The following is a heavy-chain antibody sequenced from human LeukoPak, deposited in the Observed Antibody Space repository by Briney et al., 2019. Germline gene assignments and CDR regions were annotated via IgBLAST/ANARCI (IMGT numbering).Heavy chain of an antibody. CDR1: GFTFSSYA. CDR3: AKDGEIEQQLVPNWFDP. D-gene: IGHD6-13*01. J-gene: IGHJ5*02. V-gene: IGHV3-23*01. Sequence: GGSLRLSCAASGFTFSSYAMSWVRQAPGKGLEWVSAISGSGGSTYYADSVKGRFTISRDNSKNTLYLQMNSLRAEDTAVYYCAKDGEIEQQLVPNWFDPWGQGTLATVSS. CDR2: ISGSGGST.